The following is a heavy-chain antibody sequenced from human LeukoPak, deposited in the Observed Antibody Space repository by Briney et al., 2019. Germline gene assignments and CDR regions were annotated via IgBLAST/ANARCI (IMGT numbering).Heavy chain of an antibody. CDR1: GGTFSSYA. V-gene: IGHV1-69*13. CDR3: ARPSDIVVVPAAVDAFDI. Sequence: SVKVSCKASGGTFSSYAISWVRQAPGQGLEWMGGIIPIFGTANYAQKFQGRVTITADESASTAYMELSSLRSEDTAVYYCARPSDIVVVPAAVDAFDIWGQGTMVTVSS. CDR2: IIPIFGTA. J-gene: IGHJ3*02. D-gene: IGHD2-2*01.